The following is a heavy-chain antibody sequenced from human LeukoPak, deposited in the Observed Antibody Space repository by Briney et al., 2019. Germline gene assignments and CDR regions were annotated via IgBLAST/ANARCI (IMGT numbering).Heavy chain of an antibody. CDR2: IYSGGST. Sequence: PGGSLRLSCAASGFTVSSDYMSWVRQAPGKGLEWVSDIYSGGSTYYADSVKGRFTISRDNSKNTLYLQMNSLRAEDTAVYYCAKPTYYYDSSGYLFDYWGQGTLVTVSS. CDR1: GFTVSSDY. J-gene: IGHJ4*02. CDR3: AKPTYYYDSSGYLFDY. D-gene: IGHD3-22*01. V-gene: IGHV3-66*04.